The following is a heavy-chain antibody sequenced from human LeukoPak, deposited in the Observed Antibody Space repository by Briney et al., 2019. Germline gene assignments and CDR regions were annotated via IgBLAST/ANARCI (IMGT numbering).Heavy chain of an antibody. J-gene: IGHJ5*02. CDR3: ARARPLDP. CDR2: IGSSTSAI. CDR1: GFTFSDYS. V-gene: IGHV3-48*01. Sequence: PGGSLRLSRAASGFTFSDYSMNWVRQAPGKGLEWVAYIGSSTSAIYYTDSVKGRFTISRDNAKNSLYLQMKSLRAEDTAVYYCARARPLDPWGQGTLVTVSS.